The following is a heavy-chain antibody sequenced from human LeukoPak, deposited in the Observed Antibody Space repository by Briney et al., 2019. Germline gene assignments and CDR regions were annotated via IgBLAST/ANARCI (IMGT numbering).Heavy chain of an antibody. D-gene: IGHD6-19*01. Sequence: SGGSLRLSCAVSGLTFSSSWMDWVHQAPGKGLEWVASINPDGNKKYSADSVKGRFTISRDNAKNSLYLQMNSLRAEDTAVYYCARGAYSSGWYWFDPWGQGTLVTVSS. J-gene: IGHJ5*02. CDR3: ARGAYSSGWYWFDP. V-gene: IGHV3-7*01. CDR2: INPDGNKK. CDR1: GLTFSSSW.